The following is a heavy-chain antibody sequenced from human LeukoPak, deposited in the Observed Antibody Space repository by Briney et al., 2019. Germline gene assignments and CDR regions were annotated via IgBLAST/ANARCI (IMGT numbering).Heavy chain of an antibody. CDR3: ARGDSSGWYYFDY. D-gene: IGHD6-19*01. J-gene: IGHJ4*02. CDR2: ISSSSSYT. Sequence: GGSLRLSCAASGFTFSSYSMNWVRQAPGRGLEWVSSISSSSSYTYYADSVKGRFTISRDNAKNSLYLQMNSLRAEDTAVYYCARGDSSGWYYFDYWGQGTLVTVSS. V-gene: IGHV3-21*01. CDR1: GFTFSSYS.